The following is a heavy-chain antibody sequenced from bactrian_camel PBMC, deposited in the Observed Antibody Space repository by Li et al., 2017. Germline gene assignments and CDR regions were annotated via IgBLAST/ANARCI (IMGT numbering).Heavy chain of an antibody. CDR3: AATEWDLEYGLTGNPDDYKY. CDR2: VHTGGTT. D-gene: IGHD4*01. V-gene: IGHV3S57*01. J-gene: IGHJ4*01. Sequence: QVQLVESGGGSVQAGGSLRLSCKPGPWYITNYCMGWFRQVPGKEREGVASVHTGGTTYYDESVKGRFTISQDNANNTYYLQMNSLKPEDTAMYYCAATEWDLEYGLTGNPDDYKYWGQGTQVTVS. CDR1: PWYITNYC.